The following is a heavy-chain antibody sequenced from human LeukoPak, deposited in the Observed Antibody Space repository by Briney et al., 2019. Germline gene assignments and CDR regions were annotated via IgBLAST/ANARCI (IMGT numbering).Heavy chain of an antibody. CDR1: GFTFSDYA. J-gene: IGHJ4*02. V-gene: IGHV4-59*08. CDR2: IYYSGST. Sequence: PGGSLRLSCAASGFTFSDYAMTWVRQAPGKGLEWIGYIYYSGSTNYNPSLKSRVTISVDTSKNQFSLKLSSVTAADTAVYYCARTAAANLYYFDYWGQGTLVTVSS. D-gene: IGHD6-13*01. CDR3: ARTAAANLYYFDY.